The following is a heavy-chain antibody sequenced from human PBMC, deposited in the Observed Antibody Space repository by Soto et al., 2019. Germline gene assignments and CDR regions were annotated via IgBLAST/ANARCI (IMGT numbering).Heavy chain of an antibody. V-gene: IGHV4-31*03. J-gene: IGHJ6*02. CDR3: ARENSGGTLGMDV. CDR1: GGPISSGGYY. Sequence: PSETLSLTCTVSGGPISSGGYYWSWIRQHPGKGLEWIGYIYYSGSTYYNPSLKSRVTISVDTSKNQFSLKLSSVTAADTAVYYCARENSGGTLGMDVWGQGTTVTVSS. D-gene: IGHD2-15*01. CDR2: IYYSGST.